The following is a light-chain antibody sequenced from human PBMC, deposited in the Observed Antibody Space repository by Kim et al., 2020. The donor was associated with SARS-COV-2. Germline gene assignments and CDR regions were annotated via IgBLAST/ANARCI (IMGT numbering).Light chain of an antibody. CDR1: KIGSKS. CDR2: YDT. CDR3: QVSEV. Sequence: PPSVAVAPGKTAEITCGGNKIGSKSVHWYQQKSGQAPVLVIHYDTDRPSGIPERFSASNSGNTATLTISTVEAGDEADYYCQVSEVFGGGTKLTVL. V-gene: IGLV3-21*01. J-gene: IGLJ3*02.